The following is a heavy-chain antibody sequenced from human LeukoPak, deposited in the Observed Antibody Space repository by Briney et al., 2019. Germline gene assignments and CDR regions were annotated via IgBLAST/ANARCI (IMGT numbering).Heavy chain of an antibody. CDR1: GYTFTGYY. CDR2: INPNSGGT. V-gene: IGHV1-2*02. Sequence: GASVKVSCKASGYTFTGYYMHWVRQAPGQGLEWMGWINPNSGGTNYAQKLQGRVTMTRDTSISTAYMELSRLRSDDTAVYYCATTRRSGYVTFDYWGQGTLVTVSS. D-gene: IGHD5-12*01. CDR3: ATTRRSGYVTFDY. J-gene: IGHJ4*02.